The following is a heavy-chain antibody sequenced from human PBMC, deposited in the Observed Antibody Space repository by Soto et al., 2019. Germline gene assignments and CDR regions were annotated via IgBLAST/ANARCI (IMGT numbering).Heavy chain of an antibody. J-gene: IGHJ4*02. CDR2: IYYSGST. V-gene: IGHV4-39*01. Sequence: SETLSLTCTVSGGSISSSSYYWGWIRQPPGKGLEWIGSIYYSGSTYYNPSHKSRVTISVDTSKNQFSLKLSSVTAADTAVYYCARRCTNGVCYFDYWGQGTLVTVSS. CDR1: GGSISSSSYY. D-gene: IGHD2-8*01. CDR3: ARRCTNGVCYFDY.